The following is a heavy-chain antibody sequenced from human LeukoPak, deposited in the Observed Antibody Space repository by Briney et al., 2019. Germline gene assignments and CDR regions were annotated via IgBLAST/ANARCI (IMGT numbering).Heavy chain of an antibody. J-gene: IGHJ4*02. Sequence: PSETLSLTCTVSGGSITGKNDYWGWIRQTPGKGLEWIGTVFHTGITHYNPSLKSRSSISVDTSKNQFSLNRNSVTAADTALYYCARHGILTDHSVRFWGQGILVTVSA. CDR1: GGSITGKNDY. CDR2: VFHTGIT. D-gene: IGHD3-9*01. CDR3: ARHGILTDHSVRF. V-gene: IGHV4-39*01.